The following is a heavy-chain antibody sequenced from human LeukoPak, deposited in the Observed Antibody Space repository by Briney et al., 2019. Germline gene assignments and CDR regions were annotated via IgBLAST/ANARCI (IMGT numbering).Heavy chain of an antibody. J-gene: IGHJ4*02. CDR3: AKVSAWAMVGATYFDY. CDR2: IYSGYST. V-gene: IGHV3-66*01. Sequence: PGGSLRLSCAASGFTVSSNYMSWVRQAPGKGLEWVSVIYSGYSTYYADSVKGRFTISRDNSKNTLYLQMNSLRAEDTAVYYCAKVSAWAMVGATYFDYWGQGTLVTVSS. CDR1: GFTVSSNY. D-gene: IGHD1-26*01.